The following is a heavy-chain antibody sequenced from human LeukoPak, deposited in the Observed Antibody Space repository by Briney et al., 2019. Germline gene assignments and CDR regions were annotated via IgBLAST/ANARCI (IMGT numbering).Heavy chain of an antibody. CDR1: GFTFSDYY. CDR3: AGAPTDRVVVPAAFEFDY. J-gene: IGHJ4*02. D-gene: IGHD2-2*01. V-gene: IGHV3-11*04. CDR2: ISSSGSTI. Sequence: GGSLRLSCAASGFTFSDYYMSWIRQAPGKGLEWVSYISSSGSTIYYADSVKGRFTISRDNAKNSLYLQMNSLRAEDTAVYYCAGAPTDRVVVPAAFEFDYWGQGTLVTVSS.